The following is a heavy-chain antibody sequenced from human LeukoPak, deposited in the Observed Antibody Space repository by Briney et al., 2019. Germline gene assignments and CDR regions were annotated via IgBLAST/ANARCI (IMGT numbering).Heavy chain of an antibody. CDR1: GYTFTSYG. CDR3: ARTHIVGAAHDAFDI. D-gene: IGHD1-26*01. Sequence: ASVKVSCKASGYTFTSYGISWVRQAPGQGLEWMGWISAYNGNTNYAQKLQGRVTMTTDTSTSTAYMELRSLRSDDTAVYYCARTHIVGAAHDAFDIWGQGIMVTVSS. CDR2: ISAYNGNT. J-gene: IGHJ3*02. V-gene: IGHV1-18*01.